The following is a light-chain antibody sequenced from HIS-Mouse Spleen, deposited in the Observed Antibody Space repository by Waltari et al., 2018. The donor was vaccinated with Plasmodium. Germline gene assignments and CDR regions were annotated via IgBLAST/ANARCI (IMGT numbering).Light chain of an antibody. J-gene: IGLJ3*02. CDR3: CSYAGSYTWV. V-gene: IGLV2-11*01. CDR1: SSDVGGYNY. CDR2: DVS. Sequence: QSALTQPRSVSGSPGQSVTISCTGTSSDVGGYNYLSWYQQHPGKAPKLMIYDVSKRPSGVPDRVSGSKSGNTASLTISGLQAEDEADYYCCSYAGSYTWVFGGGTKLTVL.